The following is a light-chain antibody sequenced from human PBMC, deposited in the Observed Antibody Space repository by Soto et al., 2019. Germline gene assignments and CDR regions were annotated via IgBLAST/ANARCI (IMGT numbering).Light chain of an antibody. CDR3: SSYTGRATVA. CDR2: DVS. Sequence: QSALTQPASVSGSPGQSITISCTGTSSDVGGYNYVSWYQQHPGKAPTLMIYDVSYRPSGVSNRFSGSKSGNTASLTISGLQAEDEADYYCSSYTGRATVAFGGGTKLTVL. V-gene: IGLV2-14*03. J-gene: IGLJ2*01. CDR1: SSDVGGYNY.